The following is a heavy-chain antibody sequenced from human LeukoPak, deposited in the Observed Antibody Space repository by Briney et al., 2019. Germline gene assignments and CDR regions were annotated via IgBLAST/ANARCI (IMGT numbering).Heavy chain of an antibody. CDR3: ARMLRQQLANFDY. J-gene: IGHJ4*02. CDR1: GGSISSYY. D-gene: IGHD6-13*01. Sequence: SETLSLTCTVSGGSISSYYWSWIRQPPGKGLEWIGYIYYSGSTNYNPSLKSRVTISVDTSKNQFSLKLSSVTAADTAVYYCARMLRQQLANFDYWGQGTLVTVSS. CDR2: IYYSGST. V-gene: IGHV4-59*08.